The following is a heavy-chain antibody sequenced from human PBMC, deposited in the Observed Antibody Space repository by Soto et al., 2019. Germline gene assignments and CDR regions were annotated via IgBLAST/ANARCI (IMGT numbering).Heavy chain of an antibody. J-gene: IGHJ3*01. CDR3: ARWYIQATPDAFDV. CDR2: FYWDDDE. D-gene: IGHD6-13*01. Sequence: QITLKESGPTLVKPTQTLTLTCTFSGFSLSTSGVGVGWIRQPPGKALEWLALFYWDDDERYSPSLKSRLTIAKDTSKNQVVLTMTNMDPVDTATYYCARWYIQATPDAFDVWGQGTLVTVSS. CDR1: GFSLSTSGVG. V-gene: IGHV2-5*02.